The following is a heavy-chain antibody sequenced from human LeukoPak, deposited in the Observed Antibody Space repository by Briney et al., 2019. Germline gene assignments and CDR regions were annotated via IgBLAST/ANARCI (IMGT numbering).Heavy chain of an antibody. CDR1: GGSFSGYF. Sequence: SETLSLTCAVYGGSFSGYFWSWIRQPPGKGLEWIGEINHSGSTNYNPSLKSRVSISVDTSNNQFSLNLSSVTAADMAVYYCARVVSRRTFDYWGQGTLVTVSS. J-gene: IGHJ4*02. CDR3: ARVVSRRTFDY. CDR2: INHSGST. V-gene: IGHV4-34*01. D-gene: IGHD5/OR15-5a*01.